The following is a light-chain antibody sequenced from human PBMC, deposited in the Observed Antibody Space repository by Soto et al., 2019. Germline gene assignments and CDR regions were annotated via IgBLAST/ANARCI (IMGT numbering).Light chain of an antibody. J-gene: IGKJ1*01. CDR3: HQYDSWT. V-gene: IGKV3-20*01. Sequence: ETVLTQSPCTLSMSPGERATLSCRASQSVSSYLTWYQKKPGQAPRLLIDEASSRATGIPDRFSGSGSGTDFTLTISILEPEYFAVYYCHQYDSWTFGQGTKVDIK. CDR2: EAS. CDR1: QSVSSY.